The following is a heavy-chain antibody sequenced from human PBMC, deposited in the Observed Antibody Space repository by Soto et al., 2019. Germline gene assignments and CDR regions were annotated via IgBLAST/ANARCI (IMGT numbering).Heavy chain of an antibody. CDR2: ISTYNGNT. CDR1: GYTLITYG. J-gene: IGHJ4*02. Sequence: QVRLVQSGAAVKKPGASVKVSCKASGYTLITYGVSWVRQAPGQGLDWLGRISTYNGNTRYAERLQRRVTMTTDTTTNTAYMGVRNLSSDDTAVYYCARGPTDYYDNSANYFLDYWGQGTLVTVSS. D-gene: IGHD3-22*01. CDR3: ARGPTDYYDNSANYFLDY. V-gene: IGHV1-18*01.